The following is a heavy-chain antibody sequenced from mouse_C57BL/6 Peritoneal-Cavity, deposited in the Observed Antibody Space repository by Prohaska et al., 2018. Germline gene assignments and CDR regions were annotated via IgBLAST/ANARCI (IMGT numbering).Heavy chain of an antibody. D-gene: IGHD2-1*01. V-gene: IGHV11-2*01. CDR3: MRYGNYWYFDV. Sequence: EVQLLETGGGLVQPGGSRGLSCEGSGFTFSGFWLSWVRQTPGKTLEWIGDINSDGSAINYAPSIKDRFTSFRDNDKSTLYLQMSNVRSEDTATYFCMRYGNYWYFDVWCTGTTVTVYS. CDR1: GFTFSGFW. J-gene: IGHJ1*03. CDR2: INSDGSAI.